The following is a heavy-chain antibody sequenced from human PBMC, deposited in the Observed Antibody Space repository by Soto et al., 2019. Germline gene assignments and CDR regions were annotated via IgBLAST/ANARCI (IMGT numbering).Heavy chain of an antibody. CDR3: ARDIDYYDSSGYYVPLDY. J-gene: IGHJ4*02. CDR2: ISAYNGNT. V-gene: IGHV1-18*01. D-gene: IGHD3-22*01. CDR1: GYTFTSYG. Sequence: GASVKVSCTASGYTFTSYGISWVRQAHGQGLEWMGWISAYNGNTNYAQKLQGRVTMTTDTSTSTAYMELRSLRSDDTAVYYCARDIDYYDSSGYYVPLDYWGQGTLVTVSS.